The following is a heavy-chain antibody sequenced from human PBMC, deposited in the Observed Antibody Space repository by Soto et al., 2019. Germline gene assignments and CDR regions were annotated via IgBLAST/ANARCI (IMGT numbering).Heavy chain of an antibody. J-gene: IGHJ6*02. CDR1: GFTFSSYG. V-gene: IGHV3-33*01. D-gene: IGHD6-19*01. CDR2: IWYDGSNK. Sequence: QVQLVESGGGVVQPGRSLRLSCAASGFTFSSYGMHWVRQAPGKGLEWAAVIWYDGSNKYYADSVKGRFTISRDNSKNTLYLQMNSLRAEDTAVYYCAREKRWLVPPYYYYGMDVWGQGTTVTVSS. CDR3: AREKRWLVPPYYYYGMDV.